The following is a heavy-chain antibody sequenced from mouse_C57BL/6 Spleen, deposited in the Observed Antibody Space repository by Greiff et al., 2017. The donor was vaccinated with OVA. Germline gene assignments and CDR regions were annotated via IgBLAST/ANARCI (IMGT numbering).Heavy chain of an antibody. J-gene: IGHJ4*01. CDR2: IDPSDSYT. D-gene: IGHD1-1*01. V-gene: IGHV1-69*01. Sequence: VKLQQPGAELVMPGASVKLSCKASGYTFTSYWMHWVKQRPGQGLEWIGEIDPSDSYTNYNQKFKGKSTLTVDKSSSTAYMQLSSLTSEDSAVYYCAREVVAPYAMDYWGQGTSVTVSS. CDR1: GYTFTSYW. CDR3: AREVVAPYAMDY.